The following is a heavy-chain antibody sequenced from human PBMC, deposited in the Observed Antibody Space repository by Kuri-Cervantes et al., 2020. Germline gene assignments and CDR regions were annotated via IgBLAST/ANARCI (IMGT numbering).Heavy chain of an antibody. J-gene: IGHJ6*03. CDR3: AKDIQSYYYYMDV. Sequence: GGSLRLSCAASGFTFSGYGMHWVRQAPGKGLEWVAVIWYDGSNKYYADSVKGRFTISRDNTKKSLYLQMSNLRTEDTALYYCAKDIQSYYYYMDVWGKGTTVTVSS. CDR1: GFTFSGYG. CDR2: IWYDGSNK. V-gene: IGHV3-33*03.